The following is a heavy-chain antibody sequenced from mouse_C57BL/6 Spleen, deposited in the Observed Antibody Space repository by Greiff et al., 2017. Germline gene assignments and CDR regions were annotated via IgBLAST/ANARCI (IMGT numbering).Heavy chain of an antibody. J-gene: IGHJ1*03. D-gene: IGHD2-3*01. CDR1: GYSFTDYN. CDR3: ARPYDGYWYIDV. V-gene: IGHV1-39*01. Sequence: VQLQQSGPELVKPGASVTISCKASGYSFTDYNMNWVKQSTGKSLEWIGVINPNYGTTSYNQKFKGKATLTVDQSSSTAYMQLNILTSEDSAVYYCARPYDGYWYIDVWGKGTTVTVSS. CDR2: INPNYGTT.